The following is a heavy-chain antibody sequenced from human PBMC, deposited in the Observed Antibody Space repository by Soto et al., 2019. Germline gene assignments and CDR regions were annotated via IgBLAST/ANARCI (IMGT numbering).Heavy chain of an antibody. CDR3: ARVRLAIFGVVDI. Sequence: SETLSLTCTVSGGSISSYYWSWIRQPPGKGLEWIGYIYYSGSTNYNPSLKSRVTISVDTSKNQFSLKLSSVTAADTAVYYCARVRLAIFGVVDIWGQGTMVT. J-gene: IGHJ3*02. V-gene: IGHV4-59*01. CDR2: IYYSGST. CDR1: GGSISSYY. D-gene: IGHD3-3*01.